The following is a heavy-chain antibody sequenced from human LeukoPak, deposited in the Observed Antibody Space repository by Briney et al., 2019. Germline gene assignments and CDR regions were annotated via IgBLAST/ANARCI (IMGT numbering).Heavy chain of an antibody. V-gene: IGHV4-39*01. CDR3: ARHGGTVAGRYFDY. CDR2: IYYSGTT. J-gene: IGHJ4*02. D-gene: IGHD6-19*01. CDR1: GGSISSSSYY. Sequence: PSETLSLTCTVSGGSISSSSYYWDWLRQPPGKELEWIGSIYYSGTTYYNPSLKSRVAISVDTSKNQFSLTLSSVTAAATAVYYCARHGGTVAGRYFDYWGQGTLVTVSS.